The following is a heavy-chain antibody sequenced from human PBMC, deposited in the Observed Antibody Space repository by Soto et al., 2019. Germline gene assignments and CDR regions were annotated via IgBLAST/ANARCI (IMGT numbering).Heavy chain of an antibody. D-gene: IGHD3-10*01. J-gene: IGHJ6*02. Sequence: ASVKVSCKASGYTFTGYYMHWVRQAPGQGLEWMGWINPNSGGTNYAQKFQGWVTMTRDTSISTAYMELSRLRSDDTAVYYCARDTYYCGSGSQLNYYYYGMDVWGQGTTVTVSS. V-gene: IGHV1-2*04. CDR2: INPNSGGT. CDR1: GYTFTGYY. CDR3: ARDTYYCGSGSQLNYYYYGMDV.